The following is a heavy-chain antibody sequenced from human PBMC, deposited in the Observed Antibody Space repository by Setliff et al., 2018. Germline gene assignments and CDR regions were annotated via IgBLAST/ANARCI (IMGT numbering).Heavy chain of an antibody. CDR2: INQSGSG. Sequence: PSETLSLTCNVYGGSFDTYYWSWIRQPPGKGLAWFGEINQSGSGDYNPSFKGPVTISVDTSKNQFSLKLNSVTAADTAVYYCARRWNFGPYGSGIHDGFDMWGQGTMVTVSS. J-gene: IGHJ3*02. CDR1: GGSFDTYY. CDR3: ARRWNFGPYGSGIHDGFDM. D-gene: IGHD3-10*01. V-gene: IGHV4-34*01.